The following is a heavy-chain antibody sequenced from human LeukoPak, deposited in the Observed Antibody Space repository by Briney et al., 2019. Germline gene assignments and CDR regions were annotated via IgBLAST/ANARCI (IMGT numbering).Heavy chain of an antibody. V-gene: IGHV3-21*01. CDR3: ARDFGMTTANDY. CDR2: ISSSSSYI. Sequence: GGSLRLSCAASGITFSSYSMNWVRQAPGKGLEWVSSISSSSSYIYYADSVKGRFTISRDNAKNSLYLQMNSLRAEDTAVYYCARDFGMTTANDYWGQGTLVTVSS. CDR1: GITFSSYS. D-gene: IGHD4-17*01. J-gene: IGHJ4*02.